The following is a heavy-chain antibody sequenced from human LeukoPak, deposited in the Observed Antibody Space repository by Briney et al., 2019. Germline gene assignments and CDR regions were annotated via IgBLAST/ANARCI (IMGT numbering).Heavy chain of an antibody. CDR3: ASYLSYYYGSGSYPFDY. CDR2: INHSGST. Sequence: PSETLSLTCAVYGGSFSGYYWSWIRQPPGKGLEWIGEINHSGSTNYNPSLKSRVTISVDTSKNQLSLKLSSVTAADTAVYYCASYLSYYYGSGSYPFDYWGQGTLVTVSS. CDR1: GGSFSGYY. D-gene: IGHD3-10*01. J-gene: IGHJ4*02. V-gene: IGHV4-34*01.